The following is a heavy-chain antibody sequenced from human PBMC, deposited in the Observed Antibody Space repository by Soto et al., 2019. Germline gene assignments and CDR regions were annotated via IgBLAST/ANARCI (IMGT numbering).Heavy chain of an antibody. V-gene: IGHV4-30-4*01. J-gene: IGHJ4*02. D-gene: IGHD3-10*01. CDR2: INYSGGT. CDR1: GASISSGDGY. CDR3: ARLSWFGELVLNF. Sequence: QLQLQESGPGLVKPSQTLSLTCTVSGASISSGDGYWSWVRQPPGKGLEWIGYINYSGGTNYSPSLKGRLTLSVDTSGNQFSLKLTSVTAADTAVYFCARLSWFGELVLNFWGQGTLVTVSS.